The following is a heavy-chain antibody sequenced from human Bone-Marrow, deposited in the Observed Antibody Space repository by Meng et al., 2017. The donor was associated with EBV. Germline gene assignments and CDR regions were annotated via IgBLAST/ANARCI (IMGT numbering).Heavy chain of an antibody. CDR1: RYTFTGYY. D-gene: IGHD4-17*01. Sequence: QMQLGASGAEVKQPGASVKVSCNASRYTFTGYYMHWVRHAPGQGLEWVGWMNPNSGGANYARKFQGRVTITADESTSTAYMELSSLRSEDTAVYYCARIEDGDYAFDYWGQGTLVTVSS. J-gene: IGHJ4*02. CDR2: MNPNSGGA. V-gene: IGHV1-2*02. CDR3: ARIEDGDYAFDY.